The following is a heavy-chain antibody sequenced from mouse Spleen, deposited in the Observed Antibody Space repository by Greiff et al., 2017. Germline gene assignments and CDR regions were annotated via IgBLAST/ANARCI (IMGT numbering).Heavy chain of an antibody. D-gene: IGHD4-1*01. CDR1: GFTFSDYY. CDR3: ARRNWDGGFAY. CDR2: ISNGGGST. Sequence: EVMLVESGGGLVQPGGSLKLSCATSGFTFSDYYMYWVRQTPEKRLEWVAYISNGGGSTYYPDTVKGRFTISRDNAKNTLYLQMSRLKSEDTAMYYCARRNWDGGFAYWGQGTLVTVSA. V-gene: IGHV5-12*02. J-gene: IGHJ3*01.